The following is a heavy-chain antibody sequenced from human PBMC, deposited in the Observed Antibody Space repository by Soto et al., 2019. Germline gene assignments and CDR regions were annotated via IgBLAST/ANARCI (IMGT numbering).Heavy chain of an antibody. J-gene: IGHJ4*02. V-gene: IGHV3-30-3*01. CDR2: ISYDGSNK. Sequence: QPGGSLRLSCAASGFTFSSYAMHWVRQAPGKGLEWVAVISYDGSNKYYADSVKGRFTISRDNSKNTLYLQMNSLRAEDTAVYYCARNDYYDSSGYYPRYWGQGTLVTVSS. CDR3: ARNDYYDSSGYYPRY. D-gene: IGHD3-22*01. CDR1: GFTFSSYA.